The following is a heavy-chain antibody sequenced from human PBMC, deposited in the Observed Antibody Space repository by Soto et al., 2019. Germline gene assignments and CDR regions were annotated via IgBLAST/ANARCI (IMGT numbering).Heavy chain of an antibody. CDR2: ISPYNGNT. CDR1: GYTFTSYT. D-gene: IGHD1-26*01. CDR3: ARVVGALGHGFDP. J-gene: IGHJ5*02. V-gene: IGHV1-18*01. Sequence: QVQLVQSGAEVKEPGASVKVSCKASGYTFTSYTISWVRQAPGQGLEWMGRISPYNGNTNYAQKLQGRVTMTTDTSTSIAYMELRSLRSADTAVYYCARVVGALGHGFDPWGQGTLVTVSS.